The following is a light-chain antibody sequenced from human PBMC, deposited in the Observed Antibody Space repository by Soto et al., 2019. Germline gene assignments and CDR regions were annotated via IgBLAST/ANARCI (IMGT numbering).Light chain of an antibody. Sequence: QSALTQPASVSGSPGQTITISCTGTSSDVGGHNYLSWYQQHPGKAPKVMIYEVSNRPSGVSNRFSGSKSGNTASLTISGLQAEDEADYFCSSYTTSGTPVFGGGTKLTVL. CDR3: SSYTTSGTPV. CDR2: EVS. V-gene: IGLV2-14*01. CDR1: SSDVGGHNY. J-gene: IGLJ3*02.